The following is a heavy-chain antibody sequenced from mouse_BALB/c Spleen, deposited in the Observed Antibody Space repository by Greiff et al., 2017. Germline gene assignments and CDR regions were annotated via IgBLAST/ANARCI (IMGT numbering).Heavy chain of an antibody. J-gene: IGHJ4*01. CDR1: GYTFTSYW. V-gene: IGHV1S81*02. CDR3: ARRGYGSLYAMDY. D-gene: IGHD1-1*01. Sequence: QVQLQQPGAELVKPGASVKLSCKASGYTFTSYWMHWVKQRPGQGLEWIGEINPSNGRTNYNEKFKSKATLTVDKSSSTAYMQLGSLTSEDSAVYYCARRGYGSLYAMDYWGQGTSVTVSS. CDR2: INPSNGRT.